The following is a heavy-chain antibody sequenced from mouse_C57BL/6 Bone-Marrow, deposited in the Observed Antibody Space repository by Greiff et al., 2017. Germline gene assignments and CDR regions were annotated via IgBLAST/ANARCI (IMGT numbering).Heavy chain of an antibody. V-gene: IGHV1-55*01. CDR3: ATDSSGYVGGWFAY. D-gene: IGHD3-2*02. Sequence: VQLQQPGAELVKPGASVKMSCKASGYTFTSYWITWVKQRPGQGLEWIGDIYPGSGSTNYNEKFKSKATLTVDTSSSTAYMQLSSLTSEDSAVYYCATDSSGYVGGWFAYWGQGTLVTVSA. CDR1: GYTFTSYW. J-gene: IGHJ3*01. CDR2: IYPGSGST.